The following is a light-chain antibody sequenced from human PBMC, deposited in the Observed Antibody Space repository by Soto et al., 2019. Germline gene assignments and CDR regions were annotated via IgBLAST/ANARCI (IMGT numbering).Light chain of an antibody. Sequence: EIVMTQSPATLSVSPGERATLSCRASQSVSSNLAWYQQKPGQAPRLLIYGAPTRATGIPARFSGSGSGTEFTLTISSLQSEDFAVYYCQQYNNWGTFGQGTKVDIK. J-gene: IGKJ1*01. CDR1: QSVSSN. CDR3: QQYNNWGT. V-gene: IGKV3-15*01. CDR2: GAP.